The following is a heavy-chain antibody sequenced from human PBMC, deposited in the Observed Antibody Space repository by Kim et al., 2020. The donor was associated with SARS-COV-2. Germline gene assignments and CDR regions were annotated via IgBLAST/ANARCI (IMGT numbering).Heavy chain of an antibody. CDR3: VRSDIVVIPARFDS. Sequence: SETLSLTCSVSGDSISSSDHYWGWVRQSPGKGLEWIGSIYYSGTTHYNSSLKSRVSISIDTAKKQFYLKLTYVTAEATAIYYCVRSDIVVIPARFDSWG. V-gene: IGHV4-39*07. D-gene: IGHD2-15*01. CDR1: GDSISSSDHY. CDR2: IYYSGTT. J-gene: IGHJ4*01.